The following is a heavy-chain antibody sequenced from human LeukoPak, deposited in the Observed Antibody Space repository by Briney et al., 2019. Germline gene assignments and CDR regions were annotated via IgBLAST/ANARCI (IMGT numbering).Heavy chain of an antibody. CDR2: VNPNSGGT. J-gene: IGHJ5*02. D-gene: IGHD6-6*01. Sequence: ASVRVSCKASGYTFTGHYIQWVRQAPGQGLEWMGWVNPNSGGTNYAQKFQDRVTMTRDTSISTAYMELSRLRSDDTAVYYCARYSGSTTFDPWGQGTLVTVSS. CDR1: GYTFTGHY. V-gene: IGHV1-2*02. CDR3: ARYSGSTTFDP.